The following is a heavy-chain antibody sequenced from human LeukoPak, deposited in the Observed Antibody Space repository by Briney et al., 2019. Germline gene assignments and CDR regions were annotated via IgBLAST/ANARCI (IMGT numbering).Heavy chain of an antibody. CDR2: IYHSGST. V-gene: IGHV4-38-2*01. Sequence: SETLSLTCAVSGYSISSGYYWGWIRRPPGKELEWIGSIYHSGSTYYNPSLKSRVTISVDTSKNQFSLKLSSVTAADTAVYYCASGPPVDIVATILDYWGQGTLVTVSS. D-gene: IGHD5-12*01. CDR3: ASGPPVDIVATILDY. J-gene: IGHJ4*02. CDR1: GYSISSGYY.